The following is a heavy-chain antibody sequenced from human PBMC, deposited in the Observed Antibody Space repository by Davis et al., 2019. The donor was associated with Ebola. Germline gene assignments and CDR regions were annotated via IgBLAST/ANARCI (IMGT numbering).Heavy chain of an antibody. D-gene: IGHD6-19*01. CDR3: ATGWNFDY. CDR1: GGSISSSSYY. J-gene: IGHJ4*02. CDR2: IYYSGST. Sequence: MPSETLSLTCTVSGGSISSSSYYWGYIRQPPGKGLEWIGSIYYSGSTYYNPSLKSRVTISVDTSKNQFSLKLSSVTAADTAVYYCATGWNFDYWGQGTLVTVSS. V-gene: IGHV4-39*01.